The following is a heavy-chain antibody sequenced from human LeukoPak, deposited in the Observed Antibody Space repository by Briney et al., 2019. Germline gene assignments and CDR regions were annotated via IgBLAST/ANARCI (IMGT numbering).Heavy chain of an antibody. CDR2: IYSPGGT. J-gene: IGHJ3*02. CDR1: GFTVSRHY. CDR3: ARAPFSADSSATPPAFDI. D-gene: IGHD3-22*01. Sequence: GGSLRLSCAASGFTVSRHYMSWVRQAPGKGLEWVSIIYSPGGTYYADSVKGRFTISRDNSKNTIYLQMNSLRVDDTAVYYCARAPFSADSSATPPAFDIWGHGTMVIVSS. V-gene: IGHV3-53*01.